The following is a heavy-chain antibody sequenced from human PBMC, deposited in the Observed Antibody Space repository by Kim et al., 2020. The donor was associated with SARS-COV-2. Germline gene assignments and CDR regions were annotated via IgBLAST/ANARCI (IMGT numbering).Heavy chain of an antibody. D-gene: IGHD1-26*01. CDR3: ARDRSYGLIEY. J-gene: IGHJ4*02. CDR2: ISHSSSYT. V-gene: IGHV3-11*05. CDR1: GFSFSDYY. Sequence: GGSLRLSCAASGFSFSDYYMSWIRQAPGKGLEWVSYISHSSSYTSYADSVKGRFNISRDNAKNSLYLQMNSLRADDTAVYYCARDRSYGLIEYWGQGTLVTVSS.